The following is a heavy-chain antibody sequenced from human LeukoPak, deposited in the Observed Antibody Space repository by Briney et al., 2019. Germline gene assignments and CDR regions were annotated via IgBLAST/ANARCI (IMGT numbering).Heavy chain of an antibody. Sequence: GGSLRLSCAASGFTFSDYYMTWIRQAPGKGLGWVSYISGSGGTIYYADSVKGRFTTSRDNPKNSLYLQMNSLRVEDTALYYCARSGDSNGYWFDQWGQGTLVTVSS. CDR1: GFTFSDYY. CDR2: ISGSGGTI. J-gene: IGHJ5*02. D-gene: IGHD3-22*01. V-gene: IGHV3-11*01. CDR3: ARSGDSNGYWFDQ.